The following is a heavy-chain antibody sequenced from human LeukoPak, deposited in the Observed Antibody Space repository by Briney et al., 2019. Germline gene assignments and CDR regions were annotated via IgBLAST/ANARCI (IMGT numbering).Heavy chain of an antibody. CDR1: GYSFTSYW. J-gene: IGHJ4*02. CDR2: IYPGDSDT. Sequence: GESLKISCKVSGYSFTSYWIGWVRQMPGKGLVWMGIIYPGDSDTRYSPSFQGQVTISADKSISTAYLQWSSLKASDTAMYYCARRSRFRFLEWLPDYWGQGTLVTVSS. V-gene: IGHV5-51*01. D-gene: IGHD3-3*01. CDR3: ARRSRFRFLEWLPDY.